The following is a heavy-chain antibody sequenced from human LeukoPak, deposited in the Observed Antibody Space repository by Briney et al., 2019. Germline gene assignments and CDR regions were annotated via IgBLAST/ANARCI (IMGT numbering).Heavy chain of an antibody. Sequence: SETLSLTCTVSGGSISSSSYYWGWIRQPPGKGLEWIASIYYSGATHYNPSLKSRVTISADTSKNQFSLWLDSVTAADTAVYYCARGGSIVATINYWGQGTLVTVSS. CDR3: ARGGSIVATINY. CDR1: GGSISSSSYY. CDR2: IYYSGAT. D-gene: IGHD5-12*01. V-gene: IGHV4-39*07. J-gene: IGHJ4*02.